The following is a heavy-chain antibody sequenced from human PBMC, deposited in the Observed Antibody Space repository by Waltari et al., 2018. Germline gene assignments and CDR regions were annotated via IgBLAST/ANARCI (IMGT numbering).Heavy chain of an antibody. CDR2: INPSSGGT. Sequence: QVQLVQSGAEVKKPGASVKVSCKASGYTFTGYYMHWVRQAPGQGLEWMGWINPSSGGTNYAQKFQGRVTMTRDTSISTAYMELSRLRSDDTAVYYCAREGELQFYFDYWGQGTLVTVSS. CDR1: GYTFTGYY. CDR3: AREGELQFYFDY. D-gene: IGHD1-26*01. V-gene: IGHV1-2*02. J-gene: IGHJ4*02.